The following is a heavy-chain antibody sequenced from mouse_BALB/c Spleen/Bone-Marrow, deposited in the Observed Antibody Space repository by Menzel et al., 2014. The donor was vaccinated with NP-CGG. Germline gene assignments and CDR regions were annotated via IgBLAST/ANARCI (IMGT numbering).Heavy chain of an antibody. Sequence: QVQLQQSGAELVMPGASVKMSYKASGYTFTDYWMHWVKQRPGQGLEWIGAIDTSDSYTSYNQKFKGKATLTVDESSSTAYMQLSSLTSEDSAVYYCARGYYYGYLYYFDYWGQGTTLTVSS. CDR2: IDTSDSYT. J-gene: IGHJ2*01. CDR1: GYTFTDYW. D-gene: IGHD1-2*01. CDR3: ARGYYYGYLYYFDY. V-gene: IGHV1-69*01.